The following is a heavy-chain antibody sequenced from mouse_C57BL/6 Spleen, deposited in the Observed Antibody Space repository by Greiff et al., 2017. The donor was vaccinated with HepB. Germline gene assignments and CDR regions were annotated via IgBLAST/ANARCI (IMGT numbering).Heavy chain of an antibody. CDR1: GFNIKNTY. J-gene: IGHJ1*03. V-gene: IGHV14-3*01. D-gene: IGHD1-1*01. Sequence: VQLQQSVAELVRPGASVKLSCTASGFNIKNTYMHWVKQRPEQGLEWLGRIDPADGNTKDAPKFQGKATITADTSSNTAYLQRSSLTSEDTAIYYCARSAYGSHPGYFDVWGTGTTVTVSA. CDR3: ARSAYGSHPGYFDV. CDR2: IDPADGNT.